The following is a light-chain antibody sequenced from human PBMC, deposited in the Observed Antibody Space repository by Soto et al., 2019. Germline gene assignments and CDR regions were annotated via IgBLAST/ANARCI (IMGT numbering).Light chain of an antibody. CDR3: QHYNTYPWT. J-gene: IGKJ1*01. Sequence: DLQMTQSPSTLSASVGDRVTVTCRASQSISSWLAWYQQKPGKAPKLLIYKASTLESGVPSRFSGSGSGTDFTLTISSLQPDDFATYYCQHYNTYPWTFGQGTKVDIK. V-gene: IGKV1-5*03. CDR1: QSISSW. CDR2: KAS.